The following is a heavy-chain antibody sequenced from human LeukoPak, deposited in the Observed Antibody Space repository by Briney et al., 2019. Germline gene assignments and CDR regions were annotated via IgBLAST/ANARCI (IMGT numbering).Heavy chain of an antibody. V-gene: IGHV4-4*07. CDR3: AALHYFGHGATRT. CDR2: IYSSGRV. D-gene: IGHD2/OR15-2a*01. Sequence: SETLSLTCSVSGASIKSYHWSWIRQSAGNGLEWIGRIYSSGRVDHNPSLENRVSMSVDTSRNELLLELDSVTAADTGVYYCAALHYFGHGATRTWGQGTLVTVSS. CDR1: GASIKSYH. J-gene: IGHJ5*02.